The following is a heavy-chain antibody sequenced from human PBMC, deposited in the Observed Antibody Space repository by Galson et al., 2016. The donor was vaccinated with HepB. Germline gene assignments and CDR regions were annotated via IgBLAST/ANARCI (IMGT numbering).Heavy chain of an antibody. V-gene: IGHV3-23*01. CDR3: AKGTTITDY. Sequence: SLRLSCAASGFTFSSYAMNWVRLPPGKWLEWVSLISDSGGATYYADSVKGRFTISRDNSKNTVFLQMSSLRAEDTAVYYCAKGTTITDYWGQGTLVTVSS. J-gene: IGHJ4*02. D-gene: IGHD1-1*01. CDR1: GFTFSSYA. CDR2: ISDSGGAT.